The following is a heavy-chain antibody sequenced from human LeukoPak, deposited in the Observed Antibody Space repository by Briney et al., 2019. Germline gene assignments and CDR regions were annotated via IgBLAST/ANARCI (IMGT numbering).Heavy chain of an antibody. CDR2: IYYSGST. V-gene: IGHV4-59*08. CDR1: GGSISSYY. Sequence: SETLSLTCTVSGGSISSYYWSWIRQPPGKGLEWIGYIYYSGSTNYNPSLKSRVTISVDTSKNQFSLKQSSVTAADTAVYYCARLDSSSSLGNWFDPWGQGTLVTVSS. CDR3: ARLDSSSSLGNWFDP. D-gene: IGHD6-6*01. J-gene: IGHJ5*02.